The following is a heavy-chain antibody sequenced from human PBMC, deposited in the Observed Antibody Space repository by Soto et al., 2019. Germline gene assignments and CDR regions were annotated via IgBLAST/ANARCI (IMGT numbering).Heavy chain of an antibody. D-gene: IGHD4-17*01. Sequence: SETLSLTCTVSGGSVSSGDSYWSWIRQPPGKGLEWIGDIYYSGSTYYNASLTSRVTISLDTSKNQVSLKLTSVTAADTAVYYCARNYGQTSAFDPWGKGSLVTVS. V-gene: IGHV4-30-4*01. CDR1: GGSVSSGDSY. CDR2: IYYSGST. CDR3: ARNYGQTSAFDP. J-gene: IGHJ5*02.